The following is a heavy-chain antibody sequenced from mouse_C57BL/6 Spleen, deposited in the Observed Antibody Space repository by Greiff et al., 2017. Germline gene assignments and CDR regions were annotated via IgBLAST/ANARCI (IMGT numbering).Heavy chain of an antibody. V-gene: IGHV7-3*01. CDR3: ARSSIYDGYYSY. Sequence: EVKLQESGGGLVQPGGSLSLSCAASGFTFTDYYMSWVRQPPGKALEWLGFIRNKANGYTTEYSASVKGRFTISRDNSQSILYLQMNALRAEDSATYYCARSSIYDGYYSYWGQGTTLTVSS. CDR2: IRNKANGYTT. D-gene: IGHD2-3*01. CDR1: GFTFTDYY. J-gene: IGHJ2*01.